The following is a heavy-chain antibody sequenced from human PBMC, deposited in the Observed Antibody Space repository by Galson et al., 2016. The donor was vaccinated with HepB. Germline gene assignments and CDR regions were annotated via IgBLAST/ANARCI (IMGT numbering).Heavy chain of an antibody. Sequence: ETLSLTCPVSVGPISSSSYYWGWIRQPPGKGLEWIGSIYYSGSTYYNPSLKSRVTISGDTSTNQFSLKLSAVPAADTAVYYCARHLKIQLWLRGNWFDPWGQGTLVAVSS. V-gene: IGHV4-39*01. CDR2: IYYSGST. J-gene: IGHJ5*02. CDR3: ARHLKIQLWLRGNWFDP. CDR1: VGPISSSSYY. D-gene: IGHD5-18*01.